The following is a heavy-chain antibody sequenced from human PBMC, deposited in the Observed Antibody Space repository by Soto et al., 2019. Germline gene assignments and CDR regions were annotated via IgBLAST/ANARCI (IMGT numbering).Heavy chain of an antibody. CDR2: IYYSGST. Sequence: QVQLQESGPGLVKPSETLSLTCTVSGGSISSYYWSWIRQPPGKGLEWIGYIYYSGSTNYNPFLKSRVTISVDTSQNQFSLTLSSVTAADTAVYYCARVSAGYWYFELWGRGTLVTVSS. CDR1: GGSISSYY. V-gene: IGHV4-59*01. D-gene: IGHD6-19*01. CDR3: ARVSAGYWYFEL. J-gene: IGHJ2*01.